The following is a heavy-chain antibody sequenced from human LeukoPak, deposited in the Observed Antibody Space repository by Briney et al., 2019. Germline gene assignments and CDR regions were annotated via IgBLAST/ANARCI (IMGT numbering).Heavy chain of an antibody. CDR3: ARELRDSSSWGNYAFDI. V-gene: IGHV3-11*04. Sequence: PGGSLRLSCAASGFTFSDYYMSWIRQAPGKGLEWVSYISSSGSTIYYADSVKGRFTISRDNAKNSLYLQMNSLRAEDTAVYYCARELRDSSSWGNYAFDIWGQGTMVTVSS. D-gene: IGHD6-13*01. J-gene: IGHJ3*02. CDR2: ISSSGSTI. CDR1: GFTFSDYY.